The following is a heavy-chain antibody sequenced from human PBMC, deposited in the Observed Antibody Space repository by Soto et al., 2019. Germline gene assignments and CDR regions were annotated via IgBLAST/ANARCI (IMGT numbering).Heavy chain of an antibody. CDR1: GASIGHYY. V-gene: IGHV4-59*01. D-gene: IGHD6-19*01. Sequence: KASETLSLTCTVSGASIGHYYWNWIRQSPGKGLEWIGYIFYSGITNYNPSLNSRVTISVDTSKNQFSLKLASVTAADTAIYYCAISPQYRSGWNGGFEHWGQGTPVTVSS. J-gene: IGHJ4*02. CDR3: AISPQYRSGWNGGFEH. CDR2: IFYSGIT.